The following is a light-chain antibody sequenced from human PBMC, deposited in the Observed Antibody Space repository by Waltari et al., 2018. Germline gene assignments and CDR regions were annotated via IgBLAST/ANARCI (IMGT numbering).Light chain of an antibody. Sequence: EMVLTQPPGTMSWSPGERATLSCRPSQSVGRSVAWYQQKPGQAPRLLIYDASSRASGIPDRFSGSGSGTDFSLTISRLEPEDFAVYYCQKYVSLPATFGQGTKVEIK. CDR2: DAS. CDR3: QKYVSLPAT. J-gene: IGKJ1*01. CDR1: QSVGRS. V-gene: IGKV3-20*01.